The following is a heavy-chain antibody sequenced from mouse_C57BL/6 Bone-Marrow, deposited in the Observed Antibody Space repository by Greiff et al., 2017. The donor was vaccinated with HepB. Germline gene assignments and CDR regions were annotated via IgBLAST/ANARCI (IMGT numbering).Heavy chain of an antibody. J-gene: IGHJ4*01. Sequence: VQLQQPGAELVMPGASVKLSCKASGYTFTSYWMHWVKQRPGQGLEWIGEIDPSDSYINYNQKFKGKSTLTVDKSSSTAYMQLSSLTSEDSAVYYCARESPYSNYEGYYYAMDYWGQGTTVTVSS. CDR1: GYTFTSYW. D-gene: IGHD2-5*01. CDR3: ARESPYSNYEGYYYAMDY. V-gene: IGHV1-69*01. CDR2: IDPSDSYI.